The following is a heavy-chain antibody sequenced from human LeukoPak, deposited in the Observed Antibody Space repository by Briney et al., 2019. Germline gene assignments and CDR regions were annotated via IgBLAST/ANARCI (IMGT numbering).Heavy chain of an antibody. CDR3: ATVGALTPFDY. CDR2: IIPIFGTA. CDR1: GGTFSSYA. Sequence: SVKVSCKASGGTFSSYAISWVRQAPGQGLEWMGGIIPIFGTANYAQKFQGRVTMTEDTSTDTAYMELSSLRSEDTAVYYCATVGALTPFDYWGQGTLVTVSS. J-gene: IGHJ4*02. V-gene: IGHV1-69*06. D-gene: IGHD1-26*01.